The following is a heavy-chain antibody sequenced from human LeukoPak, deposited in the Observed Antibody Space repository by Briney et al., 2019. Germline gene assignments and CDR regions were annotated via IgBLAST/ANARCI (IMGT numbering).Heavy chain of an antibody. CDR3: ARVGSSSSRYYYYMDV. V-gene: IGHV3-21*01. J-gene: IGHJ6*03. D-gene: IGHD6-6*01. CDR1: GFTFSSYS. Sequence: GGSLRLSCAASGFTFSSYSMNWVRHAPGKGLESDSSISSSSSYIYYADSVKGRFTISRDNAKNSLDLQMNSLRAEDTAVYYCARVGSSSSRYYYYMDVWGKGTTVTVSS. CDR2: ISSSSSYI.